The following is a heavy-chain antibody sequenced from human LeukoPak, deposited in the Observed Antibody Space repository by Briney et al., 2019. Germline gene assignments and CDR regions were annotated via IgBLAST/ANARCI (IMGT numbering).Heavy chain of an antibody. CDR1: AGSIGSGSYY. CDR2: IYTSGST. D-gene: IGHD1-14*01. Sequence: ASETLSLTCTVSAGSIGSGSYYWSWIRQPAGKGLEWIGRIYTSGSTNYNPSLKSRVTISVDTSKNQFSLKLSSVTAADTAVYYCARAAGTAQFYYFDYWGQGTLVTVSS. V-gene: IGHV4-61*02. J-gene: IGHJ4*02. CDR3: ARAAGTAQFYYFDY.